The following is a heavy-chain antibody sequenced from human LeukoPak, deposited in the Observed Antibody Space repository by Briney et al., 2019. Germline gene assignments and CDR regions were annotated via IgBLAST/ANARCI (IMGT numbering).Heavy chain of an antibody. CDR1: GFTFSTYS. D-gene: IGHD3-3*01. V-gene: IGHV3-21*01. CDR2: ISSGSVYI. Sequence: GGSLRLSCAASGFTFSTYSMTWVRQAPGKGLEWVSSISSGSVYIYYADSVKGRFTISRDNAKNSLYLQMNNLRAEDTAVYYCASPEWLPDSFDIWGQGAMVTVSS. J-gene: IGHJ3*02. CDR3: ASPEWLPDSFDI.